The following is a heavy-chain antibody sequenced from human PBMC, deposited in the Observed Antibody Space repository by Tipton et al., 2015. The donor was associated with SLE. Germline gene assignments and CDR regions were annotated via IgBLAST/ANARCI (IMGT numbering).Heavy chain of an antibody. CDR3: ARASSSWYNWFDP. Sequence: GSLRLSCAASGFTFSSYWMNWVRQAPGKGLVWVSRINSHGSSTSYADSVKGRFTISRDNAKNTLYLQMNSLRAEDTAVYYCARASSSWYNWFDPWGQGTLVTVSS. CDR1: GFTFSSYW. V-gene: IGHV3-74*01. CDR2: INSHGSST. J-gene: IGHJ5*02. D-gene: IGHD6-13*01.